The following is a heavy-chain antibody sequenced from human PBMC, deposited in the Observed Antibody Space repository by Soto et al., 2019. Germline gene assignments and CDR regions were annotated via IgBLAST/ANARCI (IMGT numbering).Heavy chain of an antibody. Sequence: QVQLVQSGAEVKKPGASVKVSCKTSGYTFSSYGFSWVRQAPGQGLEWMGWISGYSGITYYAQRFQARVTMTTDTSTSTAYMELRSLRSDDTAVYYCAREGQLGYWGQGTLVTVSS. CDR2: ISGYSGIT. CDR1: GYTFSSYG. D-gene: IGHD1-1*01. CDR3: AREGQLGY. V-gene: IGHV1-18*01. J-gene: IGHJ4*02.